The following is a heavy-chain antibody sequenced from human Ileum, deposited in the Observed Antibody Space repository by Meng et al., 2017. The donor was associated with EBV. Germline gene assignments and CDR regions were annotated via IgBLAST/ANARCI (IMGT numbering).Heavy chain of an antibody. CDR3: AKEQDDGDRGIHRIDS. J-gene: IGHJ5*01. D-gene: IGHD5-18*01. CDR1: GGSISTSSFF. V-gene: IGHV4-39*06. Sequence: RLQLRESGPGLAKASETLSRACTVSGGSISTSSFFWGWNRQTPGKGLEWIGSIHYNGGTAYNPSLQSRVTMSVDTSKNQFSLRLTSVTAADTAVYYCAKEQDDGDRGIHRIDSWGQGTLVTVSS. CDR2: IHYNGGT.